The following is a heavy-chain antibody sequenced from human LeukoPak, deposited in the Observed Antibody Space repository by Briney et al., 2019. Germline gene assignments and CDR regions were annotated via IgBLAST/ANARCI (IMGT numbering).Heavy chain of an antibody. V-gene: IGHV3-53*01. Sequence: GGSLRLSCAASGFTVSSNYMSWVRQAQGKWLEWVSVIYSGGSTYYADSVKGRFTISRDNLENTVYLQMNSLRAEDTAVYYCAKIGGAYTRYFDLWGRGTLVTVSS. CDR3: AKIGGAYTRYFDL. CDR1: GFTVSSNY. CDR2: IYSGGST. J-gene: IGHJ2*01. D-gene: IGHD2/OR15-2a*01.